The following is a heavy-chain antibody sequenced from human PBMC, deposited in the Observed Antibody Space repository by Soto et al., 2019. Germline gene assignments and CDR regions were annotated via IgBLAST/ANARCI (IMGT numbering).Heavy chain of an antibody. CDR3: AKDAGPQGRFDY. Sequence: EVQLLESGGGLIQPGGSLRLSCAASGFTFSSYAMSWVRQVPGKGLEWVSGISGTGNSTYYADSVKGRFFISRDSSKNTVYLQMNSLRAEDTAIYYCAKDAGPQGRFDYWGQGALVHVS. CDR1: GFTFSSYA. CDR2: ISGTGNST. V-gene: IGHV3-23*01. J-gene: IGHJ4*02.